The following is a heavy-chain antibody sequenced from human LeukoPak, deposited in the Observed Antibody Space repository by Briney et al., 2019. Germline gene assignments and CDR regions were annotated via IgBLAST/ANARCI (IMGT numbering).Heavy chain of an antibody. Sequence: SVKVSCKASGGTFSSYAISWVRQAPGQGLEWTGRIIPIFGTANYAQKCQGRVTITTDESTSTAYMELSSLRSEDTAVYYCAREVWSGYYDYFEYWGQGTLVTVSS. J-gene: IGHJ4*02. V-gene: IGHV1-69*05. D-gene: IGHD3-3*01. CDR2: IIPIFGTA. CDR1: GGTFSSYA. CDR3: AREVWSGYYDYFEY.